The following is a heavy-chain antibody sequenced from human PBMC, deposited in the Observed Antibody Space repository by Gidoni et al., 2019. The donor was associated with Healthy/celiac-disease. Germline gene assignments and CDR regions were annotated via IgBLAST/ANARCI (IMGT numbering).Heavy chain of an antibody. CDR2: IYYSGST. Sequence: QLQLQESRPGLVKPSETLSLTCTVSGGYIRSSSYYWGWIREPPGKGLEWIGSIYYSGSTYYNPSLKSRVTISVDTSKNQFSLKLSSVTAADTAVYYCARDAVGATDKGFEDYWGQGTLVTVSS. CDR1: GGYIRSSSYY. V-gene: IGHV4-39*07. D-gene: IGHD1-26*01. CDR3: ARDAVGATDKGFEDY. J-gene: IGHJ4*02.